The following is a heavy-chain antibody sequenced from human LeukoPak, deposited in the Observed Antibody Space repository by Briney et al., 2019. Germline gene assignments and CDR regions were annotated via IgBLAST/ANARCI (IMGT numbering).Heavy chain of an antibody. CDR3: AKDIGHSSGWWYSAYYYYGMDV. CDR2: ISWNSGSI. V-gene: IGHV3-9*01. Sequence: AGGSLRLSCAASGFTFDDYAMHWVRQAPGKGLEWVSGISWNSGSIGYADSVKGRFTISRDNAKNSLYLQMNSLRAEDTALYYCAKDIGHSSGWWYSAYYYYGMDVWGQGTTVTVSS. CDR1: GFTFDDYA. D-gene: IGHD6-19*01. J-gene: IGHJ6*02.